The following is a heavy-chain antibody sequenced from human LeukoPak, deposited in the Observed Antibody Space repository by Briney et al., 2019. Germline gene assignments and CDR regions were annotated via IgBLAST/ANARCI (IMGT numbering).Heavy chain of an antibody. CDR2: INPDGSGK. D-gene: IGHD6-19*01. CDR1: GFTLSTYW. J-gene: IGHJ4*02. CDR3: ARAGSGWYFDY. V-gene: IGHV3-7*01. Sequence: GGSLRLSCEASGFTLSTYWMNWVHQVPGKGLDWVANINPDGSGKRYVDSVKGRFTIARDNADNSLSLQMNSLRAEDTAVYYCARAGSGWYFDYGGQGTLVTVSS.